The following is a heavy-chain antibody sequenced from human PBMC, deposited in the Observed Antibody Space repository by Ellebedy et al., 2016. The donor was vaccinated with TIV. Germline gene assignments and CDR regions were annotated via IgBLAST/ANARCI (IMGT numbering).Heavy chain of an antibody. J-gene: IGHJ4*02. CDR3: VRGGITYDY. V-gene: IGHV3-74*01. D-gene: IGHD3-10*01. CDR1: GFPFSSHW. Sequence: PGGSLRLSCAASGFPFSSHWMHWVRQVPGKGPVWLARINGDATTTAYADPVKGRFTISRDNAKNTLFLQMNSLRAEDTAVYYCVRGGITYDYWGQGTLVTVSS. CDR2: INGDATTT.